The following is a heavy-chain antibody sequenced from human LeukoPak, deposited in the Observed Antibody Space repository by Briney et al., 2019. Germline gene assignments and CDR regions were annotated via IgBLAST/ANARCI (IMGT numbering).Heavy chain of an antibody. V-gene: IGHV3-23*01. CDR1: GFTFSSYG. CDR2: ISCSGGST. J-gene: IGHJ4*02. CDR3: AKDHRAYYYDSSGHPGY. D-gene: IGHD3-22*01. Sequence: GGSLRLSCAASGFTFSSYGMSWVRQAPGKGLEWVSAISCSGGSTYYADSVKRRFTISRDNSKNTLYLQMNTLRAEDTAVYYCAKDHRAYYYDSSGHPGYWGQGTLVTVSS.